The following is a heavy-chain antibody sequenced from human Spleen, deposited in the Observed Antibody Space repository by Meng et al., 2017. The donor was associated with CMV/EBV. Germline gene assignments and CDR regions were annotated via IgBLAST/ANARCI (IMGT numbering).Heavy chain of an antibody. V-gene: IGHV4-59*01. CDR2: IYYGGST. Sequence: SETLSLTCTVSSGFKSSYYWSWIRQLPGKGLEWIGYIYYGGSTHYNPSLKSRVTILGDTSKKQFALKLTSVTAADTAVYYCARDMGSSGWYDYWGQGTLVTVSS. D-gene: IGHD6-19*01. CDR3: ARDMGSSGWYDY. CDR1: SGFKSSYY. J-gene: IGHJ4*02.